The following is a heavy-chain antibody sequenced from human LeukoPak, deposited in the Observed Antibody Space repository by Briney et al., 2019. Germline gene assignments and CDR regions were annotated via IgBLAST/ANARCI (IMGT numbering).Heavy chain of an antibody. CDR2: NSGST. J-gene: IGHJ5*02. CDR1: GGSISSYY. V-gene: IGHV4-59*08. CDR3: ARGGTSALEWFGP. D-gene: IGHD3-16*01. Sequence: SETLSLTCTVSGGSISSYYWSWIRQPPGKGLEWIGYNSGSTNYNPSLKSRVTISVDTSKNQSSLNLSSVTAADTAVYYCARGGTSALEWFGPWGQGTLVTVSS.